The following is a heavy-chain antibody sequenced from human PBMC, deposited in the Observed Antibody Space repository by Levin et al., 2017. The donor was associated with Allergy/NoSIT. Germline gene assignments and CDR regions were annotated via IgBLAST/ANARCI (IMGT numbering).Heavy chain of an antibody. CDR1: CGSFRGYY. CDR2: INHSGST. Sequence: SQTLSLTCAVYCGSFRGYYWSWLRQPPGKGLEWIGEINHSGSTNYNPSLKSRVTISVDTSKNQFSLKLSSVTAADTAVYYCARGLGSSWTFSFDYWGQGTLVTVSS. J-gene: IGHJ4*02. CDR3: ARGLGSSWTFSFDY. V-gene: IGHV4-34*01. D-gene: IGHD6-13*01.